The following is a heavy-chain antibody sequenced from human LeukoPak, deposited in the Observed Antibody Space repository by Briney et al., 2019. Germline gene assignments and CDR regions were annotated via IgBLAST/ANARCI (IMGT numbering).Heavy chain of an antibody. CDR1: GYTFTSYG. J-gene: IGHJ5*02. CDR2: ISAYNGNT. Sequence: ASVKVSCKASGYTFTSYGISWVRQAPGQGLEWMGWISAYNGNTNYAQKLQGRVTMTTDTSTSTAYMELRSLRSDDTAVYYCARDWGGNPAGNWFDPWGQGTLVTVSS. CDR3: ARDWGGNPAGNWFDP. D-gene: IGHD4-23*01. V-gene: IGHV1-18*01.